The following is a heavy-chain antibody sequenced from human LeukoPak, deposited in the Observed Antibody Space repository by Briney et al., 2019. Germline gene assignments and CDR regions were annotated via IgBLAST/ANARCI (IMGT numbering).Heavy chain of an antibody. D-gene: IGHD3-16*01. CDR1: GFTFSNAW. V-gene: IGHV4-4*02. Sequence: GSLRLSCAASGFTFSNAWMNWVRQPPGKGLEWIGEIYHTGSTNYSPSLRSRVTMSIDKSNNQFSLNLNSVTAADTAVYYCAKSGDYLWDYWGQGTLVTVSS. CDR2: IYHTGST. J-gene: IGHJ4*02. CDR3: AKSGDYLWDY.